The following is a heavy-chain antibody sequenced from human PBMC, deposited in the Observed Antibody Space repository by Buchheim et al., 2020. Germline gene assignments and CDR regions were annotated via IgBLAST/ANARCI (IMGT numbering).Heavy chain of an antibody. CDR3: ARKYYDFWSGYYTGWFDP. Sequence: QVQLQESGPGLVKPSGTLSLTCAVSGGSISSSNWWSWVRQPPGKGLEWIGEIYHSGSTNYNPSLKSRVTLSVDKSTNQFSLKLSSVTAADTAVYYCARKYYDFWSGYYTGWFDPWGQGTL. J-gene: IGHJ5*02. CDR1: GGSISSSNW. V-gene: IGHV4-4*02. D-gene: IGHD3-3*01. CDR2: IYHSGST.